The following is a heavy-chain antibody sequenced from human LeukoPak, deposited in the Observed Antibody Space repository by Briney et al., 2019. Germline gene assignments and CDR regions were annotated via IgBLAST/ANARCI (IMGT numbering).Heavy chain of an antibody. CDR1: GYSISSGYY. D-gene: IGHD5-18*01. Sequence: PSETLSLTCTVSGYSISSGYYWGWIRQPPGKGLEWIGSIYHSGSTYYNPSLKSRVTISVDTSKNQFSLKLSSVTAADTAVYYCASIDSYGIRTPDYWGQGTLVTVSS. CDR2: IYHSGST. CDR3: ASIDSYGIRTPDY. V-gene: IGHV4-38-2*02. J-gene: IGHJ4*02.